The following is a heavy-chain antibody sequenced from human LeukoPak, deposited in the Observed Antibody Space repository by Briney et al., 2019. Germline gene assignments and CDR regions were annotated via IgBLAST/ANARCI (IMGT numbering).Heavy chain of an antibody. CDR3: ARAHTDGATYFNY. D-gene: IGHD2-15*01. J-gene: IGHJ4*02. V-gene: IGHV3-53*01. CDR2: IYSGGTT. Sequence: GGSLRLSCAASGFTVGNNYLSWVRQAPGKGLECVSIIYSGGTTYYADSVKGRFTISIDNSKNAVYLQINSLRADDTAVYYCARAHTDGATYFNYWGLGTLVTVSS. CDR1: GFTVGNNY.